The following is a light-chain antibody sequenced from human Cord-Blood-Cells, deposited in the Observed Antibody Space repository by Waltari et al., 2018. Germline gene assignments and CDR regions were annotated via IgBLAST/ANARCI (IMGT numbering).Light chain of an antibody. Sequence: DIVMTHSPHSLPVTPGEPPSPSSMSRQSLLHSNGYNYLDWYLQKPGQSPQLLIYLGSNRASGVPDRFSGSGSGTDFTLKISRVEAEDVGVYYCMQAIQTPWTFGQGTKVEIK. CDR3: MQAIQTPWT. CDR2: LGS. V-gene: IGKV2-28*01. CDR1: QSLLHSNGYNY. J-gene: IGKJ1*01.